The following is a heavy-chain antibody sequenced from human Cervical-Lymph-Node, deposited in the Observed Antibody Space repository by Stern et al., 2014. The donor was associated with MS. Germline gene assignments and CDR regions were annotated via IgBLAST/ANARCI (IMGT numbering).Heavy chain of an antibody. J-gene: IGHJ6*02. D-gene: IGHD3-3*01. CDR3: ATANYEFGYYGMDV. V-gene: IGHV3-9*01. CDR2: ISWSGTKR. Sequence: EVQLVASGGGLVQPGRSLRLSCAAAGFAFDDYAMHWVRHAPGQGLEWVSGISWSGTKRGYADSVKGRFTISRDNAKNSLFLQMNNLRAEDTALYYCATANYEFGYYGMDVWGQGTAVTVS. CDR1: GFAFDDYA.